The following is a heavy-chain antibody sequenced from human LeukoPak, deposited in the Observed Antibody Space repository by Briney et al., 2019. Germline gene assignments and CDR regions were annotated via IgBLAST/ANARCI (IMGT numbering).Heavy chain of an antibody. CDR1: GGTFSSYA. Sequence: SVKVSCKASGGTFSSYAISWVRQAPGQGLEWMGGIIPIFGTANYAQKFQGRVTIAADKSTSTAYMELSSLRSEDTAVYYCARGGYDYSNAFGYFDYWGQGTLVTVSS. V-gene: IGHV1-69*06. CDR3: ARGGYDYSNAFGYFDY. D-gene: IGHD4-11*01. CDR2: IIPIFGTA. J-gene: IGHJ4*02.